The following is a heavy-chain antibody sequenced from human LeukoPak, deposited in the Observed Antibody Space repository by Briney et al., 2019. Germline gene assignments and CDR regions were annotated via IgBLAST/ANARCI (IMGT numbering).Heavy chain of an antibody. CDR2: YYYSGNT. V-gene: IGHV4-59*08. CDR3: ATTFSGYVSSWPEYFQH. Sequence: SETLSLTCTVSGVSISSYHWSWIRQPPGKGLEWIGYYYYSGNTNYNPSLKSRVTISEDTSKNQFSLRLFSVTASDTAVYYCATTFSGYVSSWPEYFQHWGQGILVTVSS. J-gene: IGHJ1*01. CDR1: GVSISSYH. D-gene: IGHD6-13*01.